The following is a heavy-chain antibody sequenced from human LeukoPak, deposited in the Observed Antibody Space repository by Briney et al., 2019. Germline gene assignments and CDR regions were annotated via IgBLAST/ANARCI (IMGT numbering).Heavy chain of an antibody. CDR3: AKELRSHTGWPFDY. D-gene: IGHD6-19*01. Sequence: PGGSLRLSCAASGFTFRSYTMSWVRQAPGGGLEWVSAIDGFGYSTYYVDSVNGRFTISRDNSQNTLYLEMNSLTAEDTAVYYCAKELRSHTGWPFDYWGQGALVTVFS. V-gene: IGHV3-23*01. CDR2: IDGFGYST. J-gene: IGHJ4*02. CDR1: GFTFRSYT.